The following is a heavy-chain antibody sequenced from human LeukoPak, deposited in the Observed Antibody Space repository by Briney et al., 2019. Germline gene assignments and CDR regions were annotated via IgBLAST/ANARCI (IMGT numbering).Heavy chain of an antibody. CDR2: ISYDGSNK. CDR1: GFTLSSYG. Sequence: GGSLRLSCAASGFTLSSYGMHWVRQAPGKGLEWVAVISYDGSNKYYADSVKGRFTISRDNSKNTLYLQMNSLRAENTAVYYCAKAITAMADYWGQGTLVTVSS. D-gene: IGHD5-18*01. J-gene: IGHJ4*02. CDR3: AKAITAMADY. V-gene: IGHV3-30*18.